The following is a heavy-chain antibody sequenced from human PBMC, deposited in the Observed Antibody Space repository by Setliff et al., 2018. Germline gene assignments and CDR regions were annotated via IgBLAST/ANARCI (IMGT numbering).Heavy chain of an antibody. CDR1: GYNFTGYY. D-gene: IGHD5-12*01. V-gene: IGHV1-2*02. J-gene: IGHJ2*01. CDR2: INPNSGGT. Sequence: GASVKVSCKASGYNFTGYYMYWVRQAPGQGLEWMGWINPNSGGTNYAQKFQGRVSMTRDTSISTAFLELNGLRSNDTAVYYCTKDLKKWLQFGWYFDLWGRGTLGTVSS. CDR3: TKDLKKWLQFGWYFDL.